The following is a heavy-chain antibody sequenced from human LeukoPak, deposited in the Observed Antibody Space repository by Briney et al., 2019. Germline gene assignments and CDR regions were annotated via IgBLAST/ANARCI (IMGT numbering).Heavy chain of an antibody. CDR1: GGSFSGYY. V-gene: IGHV4-34*01. CDR3: ARAHRCSSTSCYKNILYYYYYMDV. J-gene: IGHJ6*03. CDR2: INHSGST. D-gene: IGHD2-2*02. Sequence: SETPSLTCAVYGGSFSGYYWSWIRQPPGKGLEWIGEINHSGSTNYNPSLKSRVTISVDTSKNQFSLKLSSVTAADTAVYYCARAHRCSSTSCYKNILYYYYYMDVWGKGTTVTVSS.